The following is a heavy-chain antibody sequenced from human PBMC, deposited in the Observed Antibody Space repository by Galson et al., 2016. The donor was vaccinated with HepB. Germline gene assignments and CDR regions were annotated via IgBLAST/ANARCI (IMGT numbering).Heavy chain of an antibody. CDR2: IFPEDSDT. Sequence: QSGAEVKKPGESLKISCKVSGADFIPSWIGWVRQMPGKGLEWMGIIFPEDSDTRYSPSFQGQVTISADKSISTAYLQWGSLKASDSAIYYCARVPERWELLDGVLGDGFDMWGQGTVVSVSP. CDR3: ARVPERWELLDGVLGDGFDM. CDR1: GADFIPSW. J-gene: IGHJ3*02. D-gene: IGHD3-10*01. V-gene: IGHV5-51*01.